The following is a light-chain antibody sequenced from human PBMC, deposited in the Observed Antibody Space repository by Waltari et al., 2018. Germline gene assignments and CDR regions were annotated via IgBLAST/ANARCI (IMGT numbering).Light chain of an antibody. V-gene: IGLV3-21*04. Sequence: SYVVTQAPSVSVAPGTPARITCGGNNLGSKSVNWYRQKPGQAPVLFMYYDKDRPSGIPERFSGSNSGNTATLIISRVEAGDEADYYCQVWDSNNDHWVFGGGTRLTV. CDR3: QVWDSNNDHWV. J-gene: IGLJ3*02. CDR1: NLGSKS. CDR2: YDK.